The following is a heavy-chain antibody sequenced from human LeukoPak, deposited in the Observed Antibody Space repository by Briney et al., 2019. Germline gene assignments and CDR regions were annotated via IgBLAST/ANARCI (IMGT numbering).Heavy chain of an antibody. Sequence: PSETLSLTCAVYGGSFSGYYWSWIRQPPAKGLEWIGEINHSGSTNYNPSLKSRVTISVDTSKNQFSLKLSSVTAADTAVYYCARHRDTAMVTPYYYYYMDVWGKGTTVTVSS. D-gene: IGHD5-18*01. CDR3: ARHRDTAMVTPYYYYYMDV. CDR1: GGSFSGYY. J-gene: IGHJ6*03. V-gene: IGHV4-34*01. CDR2: INHSGST.